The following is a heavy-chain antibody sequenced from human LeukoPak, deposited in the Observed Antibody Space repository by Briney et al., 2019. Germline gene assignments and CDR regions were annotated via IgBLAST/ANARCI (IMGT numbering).Heavy chain of an antibody. CDR1: GFTLSSYW. CDR2: INNDGVST. CDR3: ARGAES. J-gene: IGHJ4*02. Sequence: HPGGSLRLSCATSGFTLSSYWMHWVRQVPGKGLEWLSRINNDGVSTSYADSVKGRFTISRDNAKNTLYLRMNSLRAEDTAVYYCARGAESWGQGTLVTVSS. V-gene: IGHV3-74*01. D-gene: IGHD3-10*01.